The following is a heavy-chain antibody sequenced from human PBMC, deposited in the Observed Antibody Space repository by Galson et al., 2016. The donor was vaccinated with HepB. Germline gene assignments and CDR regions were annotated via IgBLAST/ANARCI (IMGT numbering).Heavy chain of an antibody. Sequence: ETLSLTCGVYGGSGIDYSWNLIRPPPGKGLEVTGEINDGGNTKSNPSLKSRVTISVDTSKSQFSLKLNSVNAADTAIYYCARINRVRTFDIWGQGTLVTVSS. J-gene: IGHJ3*02. D-gene: IGHD1-14*01. V-gene: IGHV4-34*01. CDR1: GGSGIDYS. CDR2: INDGGNT. CDR3: ARINRVRTFDI.